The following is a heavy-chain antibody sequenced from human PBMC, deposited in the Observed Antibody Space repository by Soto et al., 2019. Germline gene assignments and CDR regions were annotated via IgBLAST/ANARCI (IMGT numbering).Heavy chain of an antibody. CDR1: GFSVTANY. CDR3: HGYGY. V-gene: IGHV3-53*01. J-gene: IGHJ4*02. D-gene: IGHD5-12*01. Sequence: VQVVESGGGLIQPGGSLRLSCEVSGFSVTANYMSWVRQAPGKGLEWVPVIFSGGGTDYVDSVKGRFTISRDISKNTLYIQMNSLRAEDTALYYCHGYGYWGQGTLVTVSS. CDR2: IFSGGGT.